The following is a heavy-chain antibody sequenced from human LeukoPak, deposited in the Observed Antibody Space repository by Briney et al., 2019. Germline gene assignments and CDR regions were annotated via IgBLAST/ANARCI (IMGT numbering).Heavy chain of an antibody. CDR3: ARVGSWYYFDY. CDR2: SYYSGST. D-gene: IGHD6-19*01. Sequence: PSETLSLTCSVSGGSISSGSFYWGWIRQPPGKGLEWIGSSYYSGSTYYNPSLNSRVTISVDTSKNQFSLKLSSVTAADTAVYYCARVGSWYYFDYWGQGTPVTVSS. CDR1: GGSISSGSFY. V-gene: IGHV4-39*07. J-gene: IGHJ4*02.